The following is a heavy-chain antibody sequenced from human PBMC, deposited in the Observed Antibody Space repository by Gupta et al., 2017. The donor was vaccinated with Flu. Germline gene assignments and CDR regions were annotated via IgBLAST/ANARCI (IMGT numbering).Heavy chain of an antibody. V-gene: IGHV2-70*01. CDR1: GFSLSTSGMC. CDR3: AQTRAATWWYYFDY. CDR2: IDWDDDK. D-gene: IGHD2-15*01. J-gene: IGHJ4*02. Sequence: QVTLRESGPALVTPTQTLTLTCTFSGFSLSTSGMCVSWIRQPPGKALEWLAIIDWDDDKYYSTSLKTRLTISKDTSKNQVVRTMTKMDTVDTATYYCAQTRAATWWYYFDYGGQGTLVTVSS.